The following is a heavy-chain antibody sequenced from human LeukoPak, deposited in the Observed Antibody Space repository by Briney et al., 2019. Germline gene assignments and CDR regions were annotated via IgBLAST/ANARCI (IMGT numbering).Heavy chain of an antibody. V-gene: IGHV1-46*01. CDR2: INPSGGDT. D-gene: IGHD1-26*01. Sequence: ASVKVSCKASGYIFSIYYMHWVRQAPGQGLEWMGSINPSGGDTRYAQKFQGRVTTSRDTSTSTVYMELSSLKSEDTAVYYWARAPTTTVGPTGDFDYWGQGTLVTVSS. CDR1: GYIFSIYY. J-gene: IGHJ4*02. CDR3: ARAPTTTVGPTGDFDY.